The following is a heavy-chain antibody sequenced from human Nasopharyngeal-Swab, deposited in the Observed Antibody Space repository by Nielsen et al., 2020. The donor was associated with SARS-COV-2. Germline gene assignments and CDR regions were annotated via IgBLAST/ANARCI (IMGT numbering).Heavy chain of an antibody. CDR3: ARAITMRYWYFDL. J-gene: IGHJ2*01. V-gene: IGHV4-59*12. CDR1: GGSISSYY. Sequence: SETLSLTCTVSGGSISSYYWSWIRQPSGKGLEWIGYIYYSGSTNYNPSLKSRVTISVDRSKNQFSLKLSSVTAADTAVYYCARAITMRYWYFDLWGRGTLVTVSS. CDR2: IYYSGST. D-gene: IGHD3-22*01.